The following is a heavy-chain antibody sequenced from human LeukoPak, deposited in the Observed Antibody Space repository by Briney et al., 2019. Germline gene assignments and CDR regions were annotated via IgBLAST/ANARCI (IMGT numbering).Heavy chain of an antibody. D-gene: IGHD3-10*01. J-gene: IGHJ4*02. CDR3: ARGRAGGDYFDH. Sequence: GASVKVSCKASGGTFSSYAISWVRQAPGQGLEWMGGIIPIFGTANYAQKFQGRVTITTDESTSTAYMELSSLRSEDTAVYYCARGRAGGDYFDHWGQGTLVTVSS. V-gene: IGHV1-69*05. CDR1: GGTFSSYA. CDR2: IIPIFGTA.